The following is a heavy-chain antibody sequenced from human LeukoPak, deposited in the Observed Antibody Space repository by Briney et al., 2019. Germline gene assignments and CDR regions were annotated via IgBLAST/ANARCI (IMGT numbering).Heavy chain of an antibody. V-gene: IGHV5-51*01. D-gene: IGHD2-2*01. CDR3: ARTVPATYCSSTSCYVDAFDI. Sequence: GESLKISCKGSGYSFTSYWIGWVRQMPGKGLEWMGIIYPGDSDTRYSPSFQGQVTISADKSISTAYLQWSSLKASDTAMYYCARTVPATYCSSTSCYVDAFDIWGQGTMVTVSS. CDR2: IYPGDSDT. J-gene: IGHJ3*02. CDR1: GYSFTSYW.